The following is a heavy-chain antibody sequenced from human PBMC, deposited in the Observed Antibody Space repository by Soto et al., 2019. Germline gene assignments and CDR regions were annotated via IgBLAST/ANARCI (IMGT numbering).Heavy chain of an antibody. V-gene: IGHV1-69*01. J-gene: IGHJ6*02. Sequence: QAQLEQSGGEVKKPGSSVKVSCKASRVAFSKFIVTWVRQAPGLGLEWVGEIIPIFGTANYAQKFQGRVTITADESTSTSYMEVNNLRSEDTAVYYCAKVRYSSPMGYYYGMDVWGQGTTVTFSS. CDR2: IIPIFGTA. D-gene: IGHD6-19*01. CDR3: AKVRYSSPMGYYYGMDV. CDR1: RVAFSKFI.